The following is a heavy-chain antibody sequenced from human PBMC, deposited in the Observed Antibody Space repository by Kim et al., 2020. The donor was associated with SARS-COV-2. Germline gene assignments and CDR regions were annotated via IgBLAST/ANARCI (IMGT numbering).Heavy chain of an antibody. CDR3: ARDKSYGSGIYGMDV. V-gene: IGHV4-59*01. J-gene: IGHJ6*02. D-gene: IGHD3-10*01. Sequence: PTHKSRVPISVNTSRNQFSLKLSSVTAADTAVYYCARDKSYGSGIYGMDVWGQGTTVTVSS.